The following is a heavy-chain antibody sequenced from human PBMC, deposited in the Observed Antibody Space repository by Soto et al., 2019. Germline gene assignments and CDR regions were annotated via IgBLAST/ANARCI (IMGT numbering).Heavy chain of an antibody. V-gene: IGHV4-30-4*01. Sequence: LQTLSLACAFCGGSMSSGDYYWSWIRQPPGKGLEWIGYIYYSGSTYYNPSLKSRVTISVDTSKNQFSLKLSSVTAADTAVYYCAGEDYWGQGTLVTVSS. CDR3: AGEDY. CDR1: GGSMSSGDYY. CDR2: IYYSGST. D-gene: IGHD2-21*01. J-gene: IGHJ4*02.